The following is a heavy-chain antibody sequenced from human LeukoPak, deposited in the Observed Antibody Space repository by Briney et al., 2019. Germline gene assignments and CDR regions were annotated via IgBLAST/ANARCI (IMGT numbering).Heavy chain of an antibody. CDR3: AKVYGDYPGKFDY. V-gene: IGHV3-23*01. Sequence: GGCLRLSCAASGFTFDDYAMHWVRQAPGKGLEWVSAISGSGGSTYYADSVKGRFTISRDNSKNTLYLQMNSLRAEDTAVYYCAKVYGDYPGKFDYWGQEPWSPSPQ. CDR1: GFTFDDYA. CDR2: ISGSGGST. J-gene: IGHJ4*01. D-gene: IGHD4-17*01.